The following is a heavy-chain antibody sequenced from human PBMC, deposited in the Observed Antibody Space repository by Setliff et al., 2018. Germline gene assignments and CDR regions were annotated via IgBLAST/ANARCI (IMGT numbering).Heavy chain of an antibody. D-gene: IGHD1-1*01. CDR3: ARESAGDESVRHLYYDYALDV. CDR1: GGSMSSGPNY. Sequence: SETLSLTCTVSGGSMSSGPNYWSWIRQPAGRGLEWVGRVYSSVYSSGITSYNPSLKSRVTISMDTSKNQFSLGLTSVTAADTAVYYCARESAGDESVRHLYYDYALDVWGQGTTVTVSS. CDR2: VYSSVYSSGIT. J-gene: IGHJ6*02. V-gene: IGHV4-61*02.